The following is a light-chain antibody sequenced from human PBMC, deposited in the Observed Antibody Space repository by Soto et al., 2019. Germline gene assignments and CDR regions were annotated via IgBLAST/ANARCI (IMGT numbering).Light chain of an antibody. V-gene: IGKV1-9*01. CDR1: QGISSY. CDR3: QQLSSYPRT. CDR2: AAS. J-gene: IGKJ2*01. Sequence: DIQLTQSPSFLSASVGDRVTITCRASQGISSYLAWYQQKPGKAPKLLIFAASTLQSGVPSRFSGSGSDTEFTLTISSLQPEDFATYYCQQLSSYPRTFGQGTKLEI.